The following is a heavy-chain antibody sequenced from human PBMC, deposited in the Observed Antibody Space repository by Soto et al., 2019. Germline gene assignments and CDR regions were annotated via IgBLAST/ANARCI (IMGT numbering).Heavy chain of an antibody. CDR3: AEDPGLSTG. Sequence: GGSLRLSCAAYGFSFSSYAMSWVRQAPEKGLEWVSAISGSGGRTYYADSVKGRLTISRDNPKHTPCLQMNSVRAEETAVYYCAEDPGLSTGWAQGTLVT. CDR2: ISGSGGRT. D-gene: IGHD1-1*01. V-gene: IGHV3-23*01. CDR1: GFSFSSYA. J-gene: IGHJ4*02.